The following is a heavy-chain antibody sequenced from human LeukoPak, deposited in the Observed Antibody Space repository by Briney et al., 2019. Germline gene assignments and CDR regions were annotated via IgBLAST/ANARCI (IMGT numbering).Heavy chain of an antibody. J-gene: IGHJ4*02. CDR3: ARDRGGDTSAWYGLDC. Sequence: GGSLRLSCAVSGSTVSTNYMSWVRQAPGKGLEWVAIIYSGGTTYYADSVKGRFTIFKDNSKNTVSLQMNSLRGEDTAVYYCARDRGGDTSAWYGLDCWGQGTLVTVSS. D-gene: IGHD6-19*01. CDR2: IYSGGTT. CDR1: GSTVSTNY. V-gene: IGHV3-66*01.